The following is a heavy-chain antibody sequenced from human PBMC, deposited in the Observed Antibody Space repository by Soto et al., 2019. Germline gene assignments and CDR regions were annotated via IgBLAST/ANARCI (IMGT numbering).Heavy chain of an antibody. J-gene: IGHJ4*02. V-gene: IGHV1-46*01. CDR3: AGGEMFDY. D-gene: IGHD3-10*01. CDR2: INTSGGXT. Sequence: ASVNLSCKASGYTFTSYYMHWVRQAPGQGLEWMGIINTSGGXTRYSQKFQGRVTMTRDTSTSTVYMELSSRRSEDTAVYYCAGGEMFDYGGQGTLVTVSS. CDR1: GYTFTSYY.